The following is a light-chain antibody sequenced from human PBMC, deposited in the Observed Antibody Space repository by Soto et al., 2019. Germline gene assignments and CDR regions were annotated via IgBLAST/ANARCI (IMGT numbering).Light chain of an antibody. CDR2: GAS. Sequence: EIVLAQAPGSLSLSPGEIATLSCSASQIVSSSYLAWYQQKPGQAPRLLIYGASSRATGIPDRFSGSGSGTDFTLTISRLEPEDFAVYYCQQYGSSPQVNFGQGTRLEIK. J-gene: IGKJ5*01. CDR3: QQYGSSPQVN. V-gene: IGKV3-20*01. CDR1: QIVSSSY.